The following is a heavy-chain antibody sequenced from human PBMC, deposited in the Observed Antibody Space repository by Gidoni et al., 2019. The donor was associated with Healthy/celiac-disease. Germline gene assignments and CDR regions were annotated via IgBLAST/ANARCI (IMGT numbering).Heavy chain of an antibody. CDR2: ISYDGSNK. Sequence: QVQLVESGGGVVQPGRSLRLSCAAAGFPFSSYGMHWVRQAPGKGLEWVAVISYDGSNKYYADSVKGRFTISRDNSKNTLYLQMNSLRAEDTAVYYCGKDNGGSGWYYFDYWGQGTLVTVSS. D-gene: IGHD6-19*01. V-gene: IGHV3-30*18. CDR3: GKDNGGSGWYYFDY. J-gene: IGHJ4*02. CDR1: GFPFSSYG.